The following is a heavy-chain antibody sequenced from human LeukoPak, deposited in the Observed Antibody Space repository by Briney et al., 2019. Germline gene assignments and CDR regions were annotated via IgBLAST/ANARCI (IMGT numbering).Heavy chain of an antibody. CDR1: GFTFDDYA. V-gene: IGHV3-9*01. D-gene: IGHD6-6*01. CDR2: ISWNSGSI. CDR3: AKGEQLRGYFDY. J-gene: IGHJ4*02. Sequence: GGSLRLSCAASGFTFDDYAVHWVRQAPGKGLEWVSGISWNSGSIGYADSVKGRFTISRDNAKNSLYLQMNSLRAEDTALYYCAKGEQLRGYFDYWGQGTLVTVSS.